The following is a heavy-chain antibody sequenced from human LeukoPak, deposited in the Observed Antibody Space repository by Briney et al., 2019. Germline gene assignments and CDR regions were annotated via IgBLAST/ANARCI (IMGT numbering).Heavy chain of an antibody. CDR2: ISASNGNT. D-gene: IGHD4-17*01. CDR1: AYTFTSYA. J-gene: IGHJ6*02. CDR3: AREVLDYGDSVGFGMDV. V-gene: IGHV1-18*01. Sequence: ASVKVSCKASAYTFTSYAISWVRQAPGQGLEWMGWISASNGNTNYAQKLHGRVTMTTDTSTNTVYMELRSLRFDDTAVYYCAREVLDYGDSVGFGMDVWGQGTTVTVSS.